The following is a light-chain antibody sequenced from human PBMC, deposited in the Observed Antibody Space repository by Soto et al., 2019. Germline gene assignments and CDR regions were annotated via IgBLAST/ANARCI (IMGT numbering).Light chain of an antibody. J-gene: IGLJ2*01. CDR1: SSDVGGYNY. CDR2: EVS. Sequence: QSALTQPASVSGSPGQSITISCTGTSSDVGGYNYVSWYQQHPGKAPKLMIYEVSNRPSGVSNRFSGSKSGNTASLTISGLQAEDEADYYCCSYGGRDDMIFGGGTKLTVL. CDR3: CSYGGRDDMI. V-gene: IGLV2-14*01.